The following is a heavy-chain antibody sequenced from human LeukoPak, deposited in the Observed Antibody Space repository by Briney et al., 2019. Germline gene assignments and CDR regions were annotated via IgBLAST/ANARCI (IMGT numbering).Heavy chain of an antibody. V-gene: IGHV1-2*02. Sequence: ASVKVSCKASRYTFTGYYMHWVRQTPGQGLEWMGWINPNSGGTNYAQKFQGRVTMTRDTSISTAYMELSRLRSDDTAVYYCATRSTPFYYYDSSGYYNTDYWGQGTLVTVSS. J-gene: IGHJ4*02. D-gene: IGHD3-22*01. CDR3: ATRSTPFYYYDSSGYYNTDY. CDR1: RYTFTGYY. CDR2: INPNSGGT.